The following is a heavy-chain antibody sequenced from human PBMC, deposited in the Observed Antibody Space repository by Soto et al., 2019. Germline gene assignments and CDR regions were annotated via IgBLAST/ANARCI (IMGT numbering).Heavy chain of an antibody. V-gene: IGHV1-69*02. J-gene: IGHJ4*02. CDR2: IIPFHGVT. CDR3: TRDGEITVSTWSFGGF. CDR1: GGTFSPYT. Sequence: QVQLVQSGAEVKKPGSSVKVSCKASGGTFSPYTINWVRQAPGQGLEWMGRIIPFHGVTNYAQKFQARVTITANKSTSTAYMELSVLRFEDTAMYYCTRDGEITVSTWSFGGFWGRGTLVTVSS. D-gene: IGHD3-10*01.